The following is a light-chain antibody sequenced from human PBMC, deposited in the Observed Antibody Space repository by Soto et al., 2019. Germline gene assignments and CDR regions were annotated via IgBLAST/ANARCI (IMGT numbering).Light chain of an antibody. CDR1: QSISNL. Sequence: DIQMTQSPSTLSASVGDRITITCRASQSISNLLAWYQQKPGKAPKLLIYDASSLEIGVPSRFSGSGSGTEFTLTISSLQPDDFATYYCQHYNFYRTFGQGTKVDIK. J-gene: IGKJ1*01. V-gene: IGKV1-5*01. CDR3: QHYNFYRT. CDR2: DAS.